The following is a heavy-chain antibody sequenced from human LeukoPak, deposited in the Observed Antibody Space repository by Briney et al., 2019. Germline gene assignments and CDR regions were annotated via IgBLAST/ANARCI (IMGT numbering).Heavy chain of an antibody. D-gene: IGHD3-10*01. CDR1: GFTLSSSA. V-gene: IGHV3-30-3*01. Sequence: GGSLRLSCAASGFTLSSSALHWVRQAPVKGLEWVAVISYDGNNKYYADSVKGRFTISRDNSKNTLYLQMNSLRVEDTAVYYFARGPEGFGEYLYYFDHGGHGTLSTVSS. J-gene: IGHJ4*01. CDR3: ARGPEGFGEYLYYFDH. CDR2: ISYDGNNK.